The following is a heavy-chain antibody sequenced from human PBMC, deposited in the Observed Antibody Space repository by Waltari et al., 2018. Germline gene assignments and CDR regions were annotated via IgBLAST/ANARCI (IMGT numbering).Heavy chain of an antibody. CDR3: ARVILGYSSGWRVNNWFDP. D-gene: IGHD6-19*01. Sequence: QVQLQESGPGLVKPSGTLSLTCAVSGGSISSSNWWSWVCQPPGKGLEWIGEIYHSGSTNYNPSLKSRVTISVDKSKNQFSLKLSSVTAADTAVYYCARVILGYSSGWRVNNWFDPWGQGTLVTVSS. V-gene: IGHV4-4*02. CDR2: IYHSGST. J-gene: IGHJ5*02. CDR1: GGSISSSNW.